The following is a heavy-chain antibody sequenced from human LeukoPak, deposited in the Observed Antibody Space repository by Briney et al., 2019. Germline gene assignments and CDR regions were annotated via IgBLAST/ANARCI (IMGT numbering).Heavy chain of an antibody. D-gene: IGHD2-2*01. CDR3: ARGSVNYCSGTSCSGAFDI. CDR1: GGSFSGYY. V-gene: IGHV4-34*01. Sequence: PSETLSLTCAVYGGSFSGYYWSWIRQPPGKGLEWIGEINHSGSTNYNPSLKSRVTISVDTSKNQFSLKLSSVTAADTAVYYCARGSVNYCSGTSCSGAFDIWGQGTMVTVSS. J-gene: IGHJ3*02. CDR2: INHSGST.